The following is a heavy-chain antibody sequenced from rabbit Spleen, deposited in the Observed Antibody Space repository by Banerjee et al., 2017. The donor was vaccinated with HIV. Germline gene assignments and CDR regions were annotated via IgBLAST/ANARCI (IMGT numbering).Heavy chain of an antibody. CDR3: ARDATDSALDL. V-gene: IGHV1S45*01. CDR2: IYTGSSGTT. J-gene: IGHJ4*01. D-gene: IGHD6-1*01. CDR1: GFSFSSSYY. Sequence: QEQLEESGGGLVQPEGSLALTCTASGFSFSSSYYMSWVRQAPGKGLEWIGCIYTGSSGTTYYANWAKGRFTFSKTSSTTVTLQLTSLTAADTATYFCARDATDSALDLWGPGALVTVS.